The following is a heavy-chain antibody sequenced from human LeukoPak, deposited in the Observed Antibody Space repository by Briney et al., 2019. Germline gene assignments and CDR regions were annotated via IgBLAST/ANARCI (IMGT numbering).Heavy chain of an antibody. CDR2: INHSGST. V-gene: IGHV4-34*01. D-gene: IGHD3-22*01. J-gene: IGHJ4*02. Sequence: PSETLSLTCTVSGGSISSYYWSWIRQPPGKGLEWIGEINHSGSTNYNPSLKSRVTISVDTSKNQFSLKLSSVTAADTAVYYCARVRYYYDSSGLDYWGQGTLVTVSS. CDR3: ARVRYYYDSSGLDY. CDR1: GGSISSYY.